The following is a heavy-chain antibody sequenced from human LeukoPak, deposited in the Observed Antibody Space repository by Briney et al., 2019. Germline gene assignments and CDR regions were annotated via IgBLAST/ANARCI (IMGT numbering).Heavy chain of an antibody. CDR3: ASLYYDFWSGYRDY. D-gene: IGHD3-3*01. CDR2: ISSSSSTI. CDR1: GFTFSSYS. V-gene: IGHV3-48*01. J-gene: IGHJ4*02. Sequence: GGSLRLSCAASGFTFSSYSMNWVRQAPGKGLEWVSYISSSSSTIYYADSVKGRFTISRDNAKNSLYLQMNSLRAEDTAVYYCASLYYDFWSGYRDYWGQGTLVTVPS.